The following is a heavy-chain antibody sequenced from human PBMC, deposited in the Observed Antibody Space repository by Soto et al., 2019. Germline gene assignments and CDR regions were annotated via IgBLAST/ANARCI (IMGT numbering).Heavy chain of an antibody. D-gene: IGHD2-2*01. Sequence: PGGSLRLSCAASGFTVSSNYMSWVRQAPGKVLEWVSVIYSGGSTYYADSVKGRFTISRDNSKNTLYLQMNSLRAEDTAVYYCARAGVPAANYYYYYMDVWGKGTTVNVSS. CDR2: IYSGGST. CDR1: GFTVSSNY. V-gene: IGHV3-66*01. J-gene: IGHJ6*03. CDR3: ARAGVPAANYYYYYMDV.